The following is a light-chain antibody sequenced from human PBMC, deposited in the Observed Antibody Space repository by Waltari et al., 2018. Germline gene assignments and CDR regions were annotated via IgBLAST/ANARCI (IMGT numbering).Light chain of an antibody. Sequence: QSVLTQPPSVSGAPGQRVIISCTGSSPNLRAGYDVPWYQQLPATAPTLPLQGNSNRPSGVPARFSASNSGTSASRAITGLQAEDEADYYCQSYDSSLSVVFGGGTKLTVL. V-gene: IGLV1-40*01. CDR2: GNS. CDR3: QSYDSSLSVV. J-gene: IGLJ2*01. CDR1: SPNLRAGYD.